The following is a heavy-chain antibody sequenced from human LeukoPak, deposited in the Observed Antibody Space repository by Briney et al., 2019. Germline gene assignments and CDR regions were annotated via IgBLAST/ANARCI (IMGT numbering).Heavy chain of an antibody. CDR3: ARDKEFLWSGAAFDI. V-gene: IGHV4-61*09. J-gene: IGHJ3*02. Sequence: SQTLSLTRTVSGGSISSGSYYCSWIRQPAGKGLEWIGHMYLSGSTNYSPSLRSRVTISVDTSKNQFSLKLTSVTAADTAVYYCARDKEFLWSGAAFDIWGQGTMVTVSS. CDR1: GGSISSGSYY. CDR2: MYLSGST. D-gene: IGHD3-10*01.